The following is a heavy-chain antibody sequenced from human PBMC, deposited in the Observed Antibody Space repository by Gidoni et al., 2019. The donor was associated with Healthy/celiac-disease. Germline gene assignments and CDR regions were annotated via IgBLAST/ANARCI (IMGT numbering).Heavy chain of an antibody. CDR1: GGSISSGDYY. CDR2: IYYSGST. Sequence: QVQLQESGPGLVKPSQTLSLTCTVSGGSISSGDYYWSWIRQPPGKGLEWIGYIYYSGSTYYNPSLKSRVTISVDTSKSQFSLKLSSGTAADTAVYYCAREGDEGGYFDYWGQGTLVTVSS. J-gene: IGHJ4*02. V-gene: IGHV4-30-4*01. CDR3: AREGDEGGYFDY. D-gene: IGHD2-21*01.